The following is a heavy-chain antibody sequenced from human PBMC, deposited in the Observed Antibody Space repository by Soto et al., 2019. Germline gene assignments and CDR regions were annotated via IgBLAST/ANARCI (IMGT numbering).Heavy chain of an antibody. CDR2: IYYSGST. CDR3: AREGKRLGAPNDY. V-gene: IGHV4-30-4*01. D-gene: IGHD1-26*01. J-gene: IGHJ4*02. CDR1: GGSISSGDYY. Sequence: PSETLSLTCTVSGGSISSGDYYWSWIRQPPGKGLEWIGYIYYSGSTYYNPSLKSRVTISVDTSKNQFSLKLSSVTAADTAVYYCAREGKRLGAPNDYWGQGTLVTVSS.